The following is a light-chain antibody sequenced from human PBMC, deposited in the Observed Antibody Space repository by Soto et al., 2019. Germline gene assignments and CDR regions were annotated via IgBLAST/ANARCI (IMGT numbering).Light chain of an antibody. CDR1: SNDVGGYSY. CDR2: EVN. Sequence: QSALTQPPSASGSPGQSVTITCTGTSNDVGGYSYVSWYQQYPGKAPKLLLYEVNRRPSGVPGRFSGCKSGNTASLTVSGLQGDDEADYYCSSYAGSDKDVFGTGTKLTVL. J-gene: IGLJ1*01. V-gene: IGLV2-8*01. CDR3: SSYAGSDKDV.